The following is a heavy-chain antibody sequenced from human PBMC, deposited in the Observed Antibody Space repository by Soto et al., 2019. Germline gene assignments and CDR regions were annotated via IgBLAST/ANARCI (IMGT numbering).Heavy chain of an antibody. Sequence: PXESLTISRKGSGYAFINFWIGLVRQMPGKGLEWMGIIYPTNSETRYSPSFQGQVAMSVDKSTATAYLQWSSLKASDTAIYYCARPGGSGTYYKFEYWGQGTPVTV. CDR1: GYAFINFW. V-gene: IGHV5-51*01. CDR2: IYPTNSET. D-gene: IGHD3-10*01. J-gene: IGHJ4*02. CDR3: ARPGGSGTYYKFEY.